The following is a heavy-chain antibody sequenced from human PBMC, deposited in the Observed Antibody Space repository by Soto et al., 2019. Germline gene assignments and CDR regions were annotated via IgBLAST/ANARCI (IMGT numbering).Heavy chain of an antibody. CDR3: ARDIGFDYVN. CDR1: GFNLMSYW. D-gene: IGHD3-16*01. V-gene: IGHV3-7*01. CDR2: IKEDGSEI. Sequence: PXGSLNLSWAVSGFNLMSYWRSLVRQAPGKGLEWVASIKEDGSEIYYLHSVRGRFSISRDSAGNALHLTMNYLSAEDTGVYFCARDIGFDYVNWGQGTLVTVSS. J-gene: IGHJ4*02.